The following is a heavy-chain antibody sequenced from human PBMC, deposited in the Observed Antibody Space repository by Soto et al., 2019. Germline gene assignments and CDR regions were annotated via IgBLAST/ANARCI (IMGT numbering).Heavy chain of an antibody. CDR1: GFTFSSYP. CDR2: ISGSGGST. D-gene: IGHD4-17*01. CDR3: AKVEVTRKVYYSDY. Sequence: GGSLRLSCAASGFTFSSYPMSWVRQAPGKGLEWVSAISGSGGSTYYADSVKGRFTISRDNTKNTLYLQMNSLRAEDTTVYYCAKVEVTRKVYYSDYWGKGTLVTV. V-gene: IGHV3-23*01. J-gene: IGHJ4*02.